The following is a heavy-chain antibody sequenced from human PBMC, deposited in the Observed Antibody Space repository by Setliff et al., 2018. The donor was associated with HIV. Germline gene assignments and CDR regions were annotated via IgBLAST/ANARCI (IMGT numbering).Heavy chain of an antibody. CDR3: ARSVQFGFDL. V-gene: IGHV3-23*01. D-gene: IGHD3-10*01. Sequence: GGSLRLSCAASGFDFSSHAMSWVRQAPGKGLEWLSVISGHTINVYYADSVKGRFVISREKSKSTLYLQMNSLRAEDTALYYCARSVQFGFDLWGRGTLVTVSS. J-gene: IGHJ2*01. CDR2: ISGHTINV. CDR1: GFDFSSHA.